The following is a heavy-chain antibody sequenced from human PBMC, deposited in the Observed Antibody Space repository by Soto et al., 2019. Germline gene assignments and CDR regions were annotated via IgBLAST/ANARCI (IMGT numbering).Heavy chain of an antibody. V-gene: IGHV3-23*01. CDR3: AKAWGVGYGEGY. D-gene: IGHD3-10*01. Sequence: EVQLLKSGGGLVQPGGSLRLSCAASGFTFSSYDMSWVRQAPGKGLEWVSAISGSGGSTYYADSVKGRFTISRDNSKNTLYLQMNSMRAEDTAVYYCAKAWGVGYGEGYWGQGTLVTVSS. CDR2: ISGSGGST. J-gene: IGHJ4*02. CDR1: GFTFSSYD.